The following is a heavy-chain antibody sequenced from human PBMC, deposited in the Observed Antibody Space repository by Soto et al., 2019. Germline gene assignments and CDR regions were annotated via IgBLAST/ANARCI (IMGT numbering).Heavy chain of an antibody. D-gene: IGHD5-12*01. J-gene: IGHJ6*02. Sequence: QVQLVQSGGEVKKPGASVKVSRKASGYTFTIYGINWVRQAPGQRLAWMGWISPDNGNTNYAQKLQGRVPRFTDTATSTAYMGLRSLRSDGTAVYYCARALGYSGYAGMDVWGQGTTVTVSS. CDR1: GYTFTIYG. CDR3: ARALGYSGYAGMDV. V-gene: IGHV1-18*01. CDR2: ISPDNGNT.